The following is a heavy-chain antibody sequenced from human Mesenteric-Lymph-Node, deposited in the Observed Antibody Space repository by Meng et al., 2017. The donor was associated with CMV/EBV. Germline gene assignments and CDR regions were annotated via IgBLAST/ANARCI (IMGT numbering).Heavy chain of an antibody. V-gene: IGHV3-13*01. J-gene: IGHJ6*02. CDR3: ARGGTPYGSGSYYIGYGMDV. Sequence: GESLKISCAASGFTFSNYDMHWVRPATGKGLEWVSAIGTAGDTYYPGSVQGRFTISRENAKNSLYLQMNSLRAEDTAVYYCARGGTPYGSGSYYIGYGMDVWSQGTTVTVSS. CDR2: IGTAGDT. D-gene: IGHD3-10*01. CDR1: GFTFSNYD.